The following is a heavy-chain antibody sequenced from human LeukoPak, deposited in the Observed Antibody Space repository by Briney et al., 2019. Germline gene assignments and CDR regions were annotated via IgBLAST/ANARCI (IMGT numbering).Heavy chain of an antibody. Sequence: SVKVSCTASGGTFNSYAISWVRQAPGQGLEWMGRIIPIFGIANYAQKLQGRVTITADKSTSTAYMELSSLRSEDTAVYYCARDHVLLWFGELIGRANWFDPWGQGTLVTVSS. CDR3: ARDHVLLWFGELIGRANWFDP. J-gene: IGHJ5*02. V-gene: IGHV1-69*04. D-gene: IGHD3-10*01. CDR1: GGTFNSYA. CDR2: IIPIFGIA.